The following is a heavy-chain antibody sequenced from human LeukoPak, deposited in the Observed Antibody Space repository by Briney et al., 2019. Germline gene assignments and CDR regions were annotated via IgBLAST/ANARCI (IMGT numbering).Heavy chain of an antibody. D-gene: IGHD2-2*02. CDR3: ARGYCTSSSCYNDY. V-gene: IGHV3-30*04. CDR2: MSFDVNNK. Sequence: PSGGSLRLSCATSGFTFSSYAFHWVRQAPGKGLEWVATMSFDVNNKYYADSVRGRFTISRDNSKNTLYLQMNSLRAEDTAVYSCARGYCTSSSCYNDYWGQGTLVTVSS. J-gene: IGHJ4*02. CDR1: GFTFSSYA.